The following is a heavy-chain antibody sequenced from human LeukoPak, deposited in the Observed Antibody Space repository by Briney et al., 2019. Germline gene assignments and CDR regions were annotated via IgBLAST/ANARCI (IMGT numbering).Heavy chain of an antibody. J-gene: IGHJ4*02. D-gene: IGHD3-10*01. V-gene: IGHV4-59*08. CDR1: GGSISSYY. Sequence: SETLSHTCTVSGGSISSYYWSWIRQPPGKGLEWIGYIYYSGSTNYNPSLKSRVTISVDTSKNQFSLKLSSVTAADTAVYYCARLDYYGSGSFDYWGQGTLVTVSS. CDR3: ARLDYYGSGSFDY. CDR2: IYYSGST.